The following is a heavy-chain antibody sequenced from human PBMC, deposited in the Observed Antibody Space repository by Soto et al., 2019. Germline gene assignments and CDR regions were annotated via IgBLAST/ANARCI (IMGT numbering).Heavy chain of an antibody. CDR2: ISSSGGST. D-gene: IGHD6-25*01. J-gene: IGHJ4*02. CDR3: AKGIEDSSVRPYYFDY. Sequence: EVQLVESGGGLVQPGGSLRLSCAASGFTFSSYEMNWVRQAPGKGLEWVSYISSSGGSTYYADSVKGRFTISRDNSKNTLYLQMNSLRAEDTAVYYCAKGIEDSSVRPYYFDYWGQGTLVTVSS. CDR1: GFTFSSYE. V-gene: IGHV3-23*04.